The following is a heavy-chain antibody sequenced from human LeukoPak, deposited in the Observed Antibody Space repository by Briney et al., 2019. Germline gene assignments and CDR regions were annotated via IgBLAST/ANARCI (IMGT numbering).Heavy chain of an antibody. CDR3: ARHTGDY. CDR1: GRSISSSSYY. CDR2: IYYSGST. J-gene: IGHJ4*02. V-gene: IGHV4-39*01. D-gene: IGHD7-27*01. Sequence: SQTLSLTCTVSGRSISSSSYYWGWIRQPPGKGLEWIGNIYYSGSTYYHPSLKSQVTIYVDTSKNKFSLKLSSVAAVGTAVYYCARHTGDYWGQGTLVTVSS.